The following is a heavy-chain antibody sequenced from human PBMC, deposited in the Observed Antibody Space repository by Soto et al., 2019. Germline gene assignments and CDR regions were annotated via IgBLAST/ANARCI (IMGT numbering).Heavy chain of an antibody. J-gene: IGHJ5*02. V-gene: IGHV4-30-4*01. D-gene: IGHD3-9*01. CDR3: ARAYYDILTGYLNWFDP. Sequence: PSETLSLTCTVSGGSISSGDYYWSWIRQPPGKGLEWIGYIYYSGSTYYNPSLKSRVTISVDTSKTQFSLKLSSVTAADTAVYYCARAYYDILTGYLNWFDPWGQGTLVTVSS. CDR2: IYYSGST. CDR1: GGSISSGDYY.